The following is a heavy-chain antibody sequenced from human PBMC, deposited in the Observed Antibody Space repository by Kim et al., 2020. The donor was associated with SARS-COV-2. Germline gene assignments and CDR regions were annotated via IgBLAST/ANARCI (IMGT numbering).Heavy chain of an antibody. CDR1: GFTFSSYG. CDR3: ARSNYYGSGSSHLTDY. J-gene: IGHJ4*02. V-gene: IGHV3-33*01. Sequence: GGSLRLSCAASGFTFSSYGMHWVRQAPGKGLEWVAVIWYDGSNKYYADSVKGRFTISRDNSKNTLYLQMNSLRAEDTAVYYCARSNYYGSGSSHLTDYWGQGTLVTVSS. CDR2: IWYDGSNK. D-gene: IGHD3-10*01.